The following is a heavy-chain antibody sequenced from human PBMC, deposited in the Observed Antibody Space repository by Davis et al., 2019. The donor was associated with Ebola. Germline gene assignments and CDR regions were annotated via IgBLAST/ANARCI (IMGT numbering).Heavy chain of an antibody. CDR2: ISGDGGST. CDR3: AKDMGIRFLEWSPLDY. Sequence: GESLKISCAASGFTFSSYAMSWVRQAPGKGLEWVSLISGDGGSTYYADSVKGRFTISRDNSKNSLYLQMNSLRTEDTALYYCAKDMGIRFLEWSPLDYWGQGTLVTVSS. CDR1: GFTFSSYA. J-gene: IGHJ4*02. D-gene: IGHD3-3*01. V-gene: IGHV3-43*02.